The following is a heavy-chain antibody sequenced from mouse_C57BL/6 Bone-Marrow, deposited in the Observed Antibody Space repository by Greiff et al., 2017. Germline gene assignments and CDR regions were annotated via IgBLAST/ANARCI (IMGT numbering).Heavy chain of an antibody. CDR1: GYAFSSYW. D-gene: IGHD1-1*01. Sequence: VHVKQSGAELVKPGASVKISCKASGYAFSSYWMNWVKQRPGKGLEWIGQIYPGSGYTNYNGKFKGKATLTADKSSSTAYMQLSSLTSEDSAVYFCTRPYYYGRSSGTFVGGGTGATVTVSS. CDR3: TRPYYYGRSSGTFVG. V-gene: IGHV1-80*01. J-gene: IGHJ1*03. CDR2: IYPGSGYT.